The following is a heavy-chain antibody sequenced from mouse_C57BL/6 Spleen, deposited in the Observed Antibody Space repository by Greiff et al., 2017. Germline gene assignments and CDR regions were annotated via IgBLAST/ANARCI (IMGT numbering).Heavy chain of an antibody. D-gene: IGHD1-3*01. CDR1: GYTFTEYT. CDR2: FYPGSGSI. CDR3: ARHEAGYSGSYVGYFDV. Sequence: VQLQQSGAELVKPGASVKLSCTASGYTFTEYTIHWVKQRSGQGLEWIGWFYPGSGSIKYNEKFKDKATLTADKSSSTVYMELSRLTSEDSAVYYCARHEAGYSGSYVGYFDVWGTGTTVTVSS. J-gene: IGHJ1*03. V-gene: IGHV1-62-2*01.